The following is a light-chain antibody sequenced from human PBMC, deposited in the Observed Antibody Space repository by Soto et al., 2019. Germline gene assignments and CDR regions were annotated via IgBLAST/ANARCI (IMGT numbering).Light chain of an antibody. V-gene: IGLV2-14*03. CDR3: SSYTTTNTLYV. CDR2: DVS. J-gene: IGLJ1*01. Sequence: QSVLTQPASVSGSLGQSITISCTGTSSDVGAYNHVSWYQQHPGKAPKLMLYDVSNRPSGISDRFSGSKSGNTASLTISGLQAEDEADYYCSSYTTTNTLYVFGTGTKVTVL. CDR1: SSDVGAYNH.